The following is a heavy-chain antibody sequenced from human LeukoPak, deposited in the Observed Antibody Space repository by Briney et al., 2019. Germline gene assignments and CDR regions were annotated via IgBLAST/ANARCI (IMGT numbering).Heavy chain of an antibody. Sequence: PSETLSLTCAVYGGSFSGYYWSWIRQPPGKGLEWIGEINHSGSTNYNPSLKSRVTISVDTSKNQFSLKLSSVTAADTAVYYGARAFHLPYSSSSLWFDPWGQGTLVTVSS. CDR1: GGSFSGYY. CDR2: INHSGST. J-gene: IGHJ5*02. V-gene: IGHV4-34*01. D-gene: IGHD6-6*01. CDR3: ARAFHLPYSSSSLWFDP.